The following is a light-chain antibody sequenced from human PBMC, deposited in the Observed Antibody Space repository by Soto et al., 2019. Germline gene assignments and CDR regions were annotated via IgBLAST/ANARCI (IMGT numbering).Light chain of an antibody. J-gene: IGLJ2*01. CDR2: EVS. CDR1: SSDVGGYNY. CDR3: SSYAGSNNLGV. Sequence: SALTQPPSASGSPGQSVTISCTGTSSDVGGYNYVSWYQQHPGKAPKLMIYEVSKRPSGVPDRFSGSKSGNTASLTVSGLQAEDEADYYCSSYAGSNNLGVFGGGTKLTFL. V-gene: IGLV2-8*01.